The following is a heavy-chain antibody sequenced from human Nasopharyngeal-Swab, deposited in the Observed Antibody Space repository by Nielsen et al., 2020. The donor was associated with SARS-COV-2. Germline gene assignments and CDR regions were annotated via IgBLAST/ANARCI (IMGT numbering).Heavy chain of an antibody. CDR2: ISGSGGST. D-gene: IGHD6-13*01. CDR3: AKDRWRSSSWCGNWFDP. V-gene: IGHV3-23*01. J-gene: IGHJ5*02. Sequence: WIRQPPGKGLEWVSAISGSGGSTYYADSVKGRFTISRDNSKNTLHLQMNSLRAEDTAVYYCAKDRWRSSSWCGNWFDPWGQGTLVTVSS.